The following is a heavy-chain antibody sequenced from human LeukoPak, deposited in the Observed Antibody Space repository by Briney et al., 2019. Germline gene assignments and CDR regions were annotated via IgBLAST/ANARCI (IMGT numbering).Heavy chain of an antibody. CDR2: INPNSGGT. Sequence: ASVEVSCKASGYTFTSYGISWVRQAPGQGLEWMGWINPNSGGTNYAQKFQGRVTMTRDTSISTAYMVLNRLRSDDTAVYYRAREYYYGSGNYYNRIDYWGQGTLVTVSS. D-gene: IGHD3-10*01. V-gene: IGHV1-2*02. CDR3: AREYYYGSGNYYNRIDY. J-gene: IGHJ4*02. CDR1: GYTFTSYG.